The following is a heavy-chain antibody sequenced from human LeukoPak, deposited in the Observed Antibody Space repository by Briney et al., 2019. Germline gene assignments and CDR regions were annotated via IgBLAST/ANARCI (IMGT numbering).Heavy chain of an antibody. CDR3: ARVGDGTFDI. V-gene: IGHV4-59*01. Sequence: SETLSLTCTVSGASISSYYWSWLRQPPGKGLEWIGYIYYSGNTNYNPSLKSRITMSIDTSKNHFSLRLSSVTAADTAVYYCARVGDGTFDIWGRGTMVSASS. CDR1: GASISSYY. CDR2: IYYSGNT. D-gene: IGHD3-16*01. J-gene: IGHJ3*02.